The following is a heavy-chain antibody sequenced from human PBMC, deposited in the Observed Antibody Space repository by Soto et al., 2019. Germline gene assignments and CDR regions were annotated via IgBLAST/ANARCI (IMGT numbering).Heavy chain of an antibody. J-gene: IGHJ6*02. CDR2: IYPGDSDT. D-gene: IGHD3-10*01. Sequence: PGESLKISCKGSGYNFTNYWIAWVRQMPGKGLEWMGIIYPGDSDTRYSPSFQGQVTISADKSISAAYVQWSSLRADDSAVYYCTRGAGFFYGVDVWGLGTTVTVSS. CDR3: TRGAGFFYGVDV. CDR1: GYNFTNYW. V-gene: IGHV5-51*01.